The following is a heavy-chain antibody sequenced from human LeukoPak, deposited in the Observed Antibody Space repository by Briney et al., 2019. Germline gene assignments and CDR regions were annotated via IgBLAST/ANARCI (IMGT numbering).Heavy chain of an antibody. J-gene: IGHJ4*02. D-gene: IGHD2-2*01. CDR2: ISNGGGT. CDR1: GASISSYY. V-gene: IGHV4-59*08. Sequence: SETLSLTCTVSGASISSYYWTWVRQPPGKGLEWIGYISNGGGTNYNPSLTRRVTISVDTSKNQFSLKLTSVTAADTAIYFCTRHSTSSAPSAYWGQGTLVPVSS. CDR3: TRHSTSSAPSAY.